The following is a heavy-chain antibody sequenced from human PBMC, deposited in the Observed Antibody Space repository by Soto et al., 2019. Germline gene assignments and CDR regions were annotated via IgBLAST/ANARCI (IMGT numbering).Heavy chain of an antibody. D-gene: IGHD3-9*01. CDR1: GFTFSSYD. CDR3: ARGMPYYDILTGPFDY. V-gene: IGHV3-13*01. CDR2: IGTAGDT. J-gene: IGHJ4*02. Sequence: GGSLRLSCAASGFTFSSYDMHWVRQATGKGLEWVSAIGTAGDTYYPGSVKGRFTISRENAKNSLYLQMNSLRAEDTAVYYCARGMPYYDILTGPFDYWGQGTLVTVSS.